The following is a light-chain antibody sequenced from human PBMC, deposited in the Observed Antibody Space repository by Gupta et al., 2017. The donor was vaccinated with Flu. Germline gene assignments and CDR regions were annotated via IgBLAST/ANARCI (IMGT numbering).Light chain of an antibody. Sequence: QAVLTQPSSLSASPGASASLTRTLRSDISVDTYRIYWYQQKPGSPPQYLLNYKSDSDKQQGSGVPSRFSGSKDASANAGILLISGLQSEDEADYYCMIWHSSAYVFGTGTEVTVL. CDR1: SDISVDTYR. V-gene: IGLV5-45*02. J-gene: IGLJ1*01. CDR3: MIWHSSAYV. CDR2: YKSDSDK.